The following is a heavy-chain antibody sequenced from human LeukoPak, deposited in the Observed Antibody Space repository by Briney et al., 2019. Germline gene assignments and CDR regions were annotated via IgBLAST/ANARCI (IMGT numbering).Heavy chain of an antibody. CDR3: AIHDSGGYYFQNWFDP. CDR1: GGTFSSYA. D-gene: IGHD3-22*01. V-gene: IGHV1-69*05. CDR2: IIPIFGTA. Sequence: AASVKVSCKASGGTFSSYAISWVRQAPGQGPEWMGRIIPIFGTANYAQKFQGRVTITTDESTSTAYMELSSLRSEDTAVYYCAIHDSGGYYFQNWFDPWGQGTLVTVSS. J-gene: IGHJ5*02.